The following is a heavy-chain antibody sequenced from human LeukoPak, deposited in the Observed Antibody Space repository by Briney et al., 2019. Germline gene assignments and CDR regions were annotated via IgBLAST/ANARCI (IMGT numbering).Heavy chain of an antibody. CDR3: ARDRRGMEV. J-gene: IGHJ6*02. CDR1: GDSVSSNTAA. CDR2: TYYRSKWYN. V-gene: IGHV6-1*01. Sequence: SQTLSLTCAISGDSVSSNTAAWNWIRQSLSRGLEWLGRTYYRSKWYNDYAVSVKSRIIINPDTSKNQFSLLLNSVTPEGTAVYYCARDRRGMEVWGQGTPVTVSS.